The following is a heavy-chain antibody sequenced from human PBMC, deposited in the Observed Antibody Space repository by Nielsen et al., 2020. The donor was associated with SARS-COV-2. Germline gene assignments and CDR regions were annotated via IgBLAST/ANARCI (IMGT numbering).Heavy chain of an antibody. D-gene: IGHD6-13*01. CDR2: INHSGST. Sequence: WIRQPPGKGLEWIGEINHSGSTNYNPSLKSRVTLSMDKSKRQFSLRLTSVSAADTAVYYCARGFPIAAAGTSVGGGYYYYGMDVWGQGTTVTVSS. V-gene: IGHV4-34*01. J-gene: IGHJ6*02. CDR3: ARGFPIAAAGTSVGGGYYYYGMDV.